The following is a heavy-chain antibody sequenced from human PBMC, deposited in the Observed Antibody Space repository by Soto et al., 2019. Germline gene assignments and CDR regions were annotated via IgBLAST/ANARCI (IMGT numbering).Heavy chain of an antibody. V-gene: IGHV1-46*01. CDR3: ARVYYDSSGYYYGLSY. D-gene: IGHD3-22*01. J-gene: IGHJ4*02. CDR2: INPSGGST. Sequence: ASVKVCCEASGYAFASCYRRWVRQATGQGLEWMGIINPSGGSTSYAQKFQGRVTMTRDTSTSTVYMELSSLRSEDTAVYYCARVYYDSSGYYYGLSYWGQGTLVTVSS. CDR1: GYAFASCY.